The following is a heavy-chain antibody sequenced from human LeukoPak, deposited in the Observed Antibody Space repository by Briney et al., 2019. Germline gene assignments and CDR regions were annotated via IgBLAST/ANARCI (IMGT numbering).Heavy chain of an antibody. CDR3: ARDLAPDYGGISRRVDSDY. D-gene: IGHD4-23*01. Sequence: GASVKVSCKASGYTFTGYYMHWVRQAPGQGLEWMGRINPNSGGTNYAQKFQGRVTMTRDTSISTAYMELSRLRSDDTAVYYCARDLAPDYGGISRRVDSDYWGQGTLVTVSS. CDR2: INPNSGGT. V-gene: IGHV1-2*06. CDR1: GYTFTGYY. J-gene: IGHJ4*02.